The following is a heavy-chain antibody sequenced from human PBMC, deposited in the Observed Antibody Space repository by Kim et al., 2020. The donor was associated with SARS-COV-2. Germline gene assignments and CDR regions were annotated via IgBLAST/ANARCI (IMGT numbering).Heavy chain of an antibody. V-gene: IGHV3-74*03. CDR3: ADLHFGSPY. CDR1: GFTFSSAW. J-gene: IGHJ4*02. D-gene: IGHD3-3*02. Sequence: GGSLRLSCAASGFTFSSAWMHWVRQAPGKGLVWVSRTNPDGSSTTYADSVKGRFTISRDNAKNTLHLQMHSLRAEDTAVYYCADLHFGSPYWGQGTLVTV. CDR2: TNPDGSST.